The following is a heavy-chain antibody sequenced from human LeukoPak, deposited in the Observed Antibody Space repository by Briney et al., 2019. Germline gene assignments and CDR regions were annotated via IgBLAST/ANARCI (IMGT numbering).Heavy chain of an antibody. CDR3: ARDVGEYCSSINCHASDY. Sequence: ASVKVSCKASGYTFTGYYMHWVRQAPGQALEWVGWSNPSSGGTNYAHKFHGRVTMTRDTSISTVYMELSRLRSDDTAVYYCARDVGEYCSSINCHASDYWGQGTLVTVSS. CDR1: GYTFTGYY. J-gene: IGHJ4*02. CDR2: SNPSSGGT. V-gene: IGHV1-2*02. D-gene: IGHD2-2*01.